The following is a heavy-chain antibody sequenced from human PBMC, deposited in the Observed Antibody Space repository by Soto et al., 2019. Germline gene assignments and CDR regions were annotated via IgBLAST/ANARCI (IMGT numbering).Heavy chain of an antibody. CDR1: GLSLSTTGVG. V-gene: IGHV2-5*02. Sequence: QITLKESGPTLVKPTQTLTLTCTFSGLSLSTTGVGVGWIRQSPGKALEWLALLYWDDDKRYSPSLKSRLTITKETSTTQVLLTMTNMDPVDTATYYCVQSRCGGDCLQSYASHSYYGLDVWGQGTTVTVSS. CDR3: VQSRCGGDCLQSYASHSYYGLDV. J-gene: IGHJ6*02. CDR2: LYWDDDK. D-gene: IGHD2-21*02.